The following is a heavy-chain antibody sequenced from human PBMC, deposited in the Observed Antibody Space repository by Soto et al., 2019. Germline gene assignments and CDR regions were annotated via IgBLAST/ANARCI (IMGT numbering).Heavy chain of an antibody. D-gene: IGHD1-1*01. Sequence: PGGSLRLSCVGSGFTFSNFSINWVRQAPGKGLEWVSSISSRSDIYYADSLKGRFTISRDNAKNSVSLQMNSLRAEYTAVYYCAGEYTAWTIAYGLCVWGRGTT. J-gene: IGHJ6*01. CDR3: AGEYTAWTIAYGLCV. CDR2: ISSRSDI. V-gene: IGHV3-21*01. CDR1: GFTFSNFS.